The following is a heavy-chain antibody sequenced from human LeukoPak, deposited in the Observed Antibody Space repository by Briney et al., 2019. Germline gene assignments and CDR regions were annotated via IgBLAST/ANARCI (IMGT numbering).Heavy chain of an antibody. V-gene: IGHV1-18*01. CDR2: ISPYNGNT. D-gene: IGHD6-13*01. J-gene: IGHJ4*02. CDR1: GYTFISYG. CDR3: ARAAAAAGTPEY. Sequence: ASVKVSCKASGYTFISYGIIWVRQASGQGLEWMGWISPYNGNTNYAEKLQGRDTMTTDTSTSTAYMELRSLRSDDTAVYYCARAAAAAGTPEYWGQGTLVTVSS.